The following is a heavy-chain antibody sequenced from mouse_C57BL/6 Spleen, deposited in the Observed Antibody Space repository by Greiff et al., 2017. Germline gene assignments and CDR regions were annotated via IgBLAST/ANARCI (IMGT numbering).Heavy chain of an antibody. J-gene: IGHJ2*01. CDR3: ARGHFDY. Sequence: EVMLVESGGGLVKPGGSLKLSCAASGFTFSDYGMHWVRQAPEKGLEWVGYISSGSSTIYYADTVKGRFTISRDNAKNTLFLQMSSLRSEDTAMYYCARGHFDYWGQGTTLTVSS. CDR1: GFTFSDYG. V-gene: IGHV5-17*03. CDR2: ISSGSSTI.